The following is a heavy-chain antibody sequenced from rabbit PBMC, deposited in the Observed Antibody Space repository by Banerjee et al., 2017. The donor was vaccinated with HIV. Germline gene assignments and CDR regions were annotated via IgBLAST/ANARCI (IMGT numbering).Heavy chain of an antibody. D-gene: IGHD1-1*01. CDR2: IYAGTSSST. CDR1: GFDFSSYY. J-gene: IGHJ4*01. CDR3: VRDWASGSGPYYFNL. V-gene: IGHV1S40*01. Sequence: QSLEESGGDLVKPGASLTLTCKASGFDFSSYYMSWVRQAPGKGLEWIGYIYAGTSSSTYYASWVNGRFTISSNTNQNTVSLQLNSLTAADTATYFCVRDWASGSGPYYFNLWGPGTLVTVS.